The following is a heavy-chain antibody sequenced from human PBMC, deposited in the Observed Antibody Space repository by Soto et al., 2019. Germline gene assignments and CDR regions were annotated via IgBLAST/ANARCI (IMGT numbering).Heavy chain of an antibody. CDR3: ARVRGIAAAGILHWFDP. D-gene: IGHD6-13*01. CDR1: GYTFTSYA. CDR2: INAGNGNT. Sequence: ASVKVSCKASGYTFTSYAMHWVRQAPGQRLEWMGWINAGNGNTKYSQKFQGRVTITRDTSASTAYMELSSLRSEDTAVYYCARVRGIAAAGILHWFDPWGQGTLVTVSS. J-gene: IGHJ5*02. V-gene: IGHV1-3*01.